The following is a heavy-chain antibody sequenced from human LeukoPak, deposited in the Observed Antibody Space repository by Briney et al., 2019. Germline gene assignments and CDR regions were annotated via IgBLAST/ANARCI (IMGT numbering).Heavy chain of an antibody. CDR3: ARGYCSSTSCRGWFDP. V-gene: IGHV4-30-4*08. J-gene: IGHJ5*02. CDR1: GGSISSGDYY. D-gene: IGHD2-2*01. Sequence: SETLSLTCTVSGGSISSGDYYWSWIRQPPGKGLGWFGYIYYSGSTYYNPSLKSRVTISVDTSKNQFYLKLSSVTAANTAVYYCARGYCSSTSCRGWFDPWGQGTLVTVSS. CDR2: IYYSGST.